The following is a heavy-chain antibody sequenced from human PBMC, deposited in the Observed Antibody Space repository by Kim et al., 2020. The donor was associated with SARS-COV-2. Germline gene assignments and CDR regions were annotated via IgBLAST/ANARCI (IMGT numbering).Heavy chain of an antibody. J-gene: IGHJ6*03. CDR1: GGSFSGYY. CDR3: ARGRYRSPFFGLLVYMDF. V-gene: IGHV4-34*01. Sequence: SETLSLTCAVYGGSFSGYYWSWIRQPPGKGLEWIGEINHSGSTNYNPSLKSRVTISVDTSKNQFSLKLSSVTAPDTAVIYCARGRYRSPFFGLLVYMDF. CDR2: INHSGST. D-gene: IGHD6-6*01.